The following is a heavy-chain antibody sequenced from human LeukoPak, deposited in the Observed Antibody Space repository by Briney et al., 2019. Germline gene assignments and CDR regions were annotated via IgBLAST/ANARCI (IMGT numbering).Heavy chain of an antibody. CDR3: ARDSPYYYDSSGPDY. CDR1: GFTFSSYA. Sequence: GGSLRLSCAASGFTFSSYAMSWVRQAPGKGLEWVSYISSSGSTIYYADSVKGRFTISRDNAKNSLYLQMNSLRAEDTAVYYCARDSPYYYDSSGPDYWGQGTLVTVSS. D-gene: IGHD3-22*01. V-gene: IGHV3-48*04. CDR2: ISSSGSTI. J-gene: IGHJ4*02.